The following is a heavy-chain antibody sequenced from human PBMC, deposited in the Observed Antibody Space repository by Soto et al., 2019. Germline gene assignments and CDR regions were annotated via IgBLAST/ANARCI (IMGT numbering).Heavy chain of an antibody. CDR1: GYTFTSYD. D-gene: IGHD3-3*01. CDR2: MNPNSGNT. CDR3: ARGRGKDFWSGYYYYYYGMDV. V-gene: IGHV1-8*01. J-gene: IGHJ6*02. Sequence: ASVKVSCKASGYTFTSYDINWVLQATGQGLEGVGWMNPNSGNTGYAQKFQGRVAMTRNTSISTAYMELSSLRSEDTAVYYCARGRGKDFWSGYYYYYYGMDVWGQGTTVTVSS.